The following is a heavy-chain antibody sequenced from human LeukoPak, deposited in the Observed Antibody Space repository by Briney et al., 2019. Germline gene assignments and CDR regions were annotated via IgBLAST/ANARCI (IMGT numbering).Heavy chain of an antibody. V-gene: IGHV3-30*18. CDR3: ANLYYYDSSVDFHAFDI. CDR2: ISYDGSNK. D-gene: IGHD3-22*01. Sequence: GGSLRLSCAASGFTFSSYGMHWVRQAPGKGLEWVAVISYDGSNKYYADSVKGRFTISRDNSKNTLYLQMNSLRAEDTAVYYCANLYYYDSSVDFHAFDIWGQGTMVTVSS. J-gene: IGHJ3*02. CDR1: GFTFSSYG.